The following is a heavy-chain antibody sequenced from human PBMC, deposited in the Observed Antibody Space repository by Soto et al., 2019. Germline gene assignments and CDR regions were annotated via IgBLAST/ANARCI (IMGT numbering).Heavy chain of an antibody. D-gene: IGHD3-22*01. CDR1: GGSIGSNNW. Sequence: SETLSLTCAVSGGSIGSNNWWTWVRQPPGKGLEWIGEIYHSGSTNYNPSLNGRITISVDKSKNQFSLRVTSVTAAATAVYFCAPRSYDSDTNGHSKSHNWGQGTLVAVSS. V-gene: IGHV4-4*02. J-gene: IGHJ4*01. CDR2: IYHSGST. CDR3: APRSYDSDTNGHSKSHN.